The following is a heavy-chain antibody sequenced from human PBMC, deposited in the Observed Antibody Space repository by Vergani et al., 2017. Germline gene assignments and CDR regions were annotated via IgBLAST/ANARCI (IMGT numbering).Heavy chain of an antibody. V-gene: IGHV3-21*01. Sequence: EVQMVESGGGLVKPGESLRLSCVASGFTFSHYSMNWVRQAPGKGLEWVSSISGNNNDGYYADALKGLFTISIDNAKNSLYLDMSSLRAEDTAVYYCVRDVRVSRTWGQGTVVAVSS. CDR2: ISGNNNDG. CDR1: GFTFSHYS. CDR3: VRDVRVSRT. J-gene: IGHJ3*01.